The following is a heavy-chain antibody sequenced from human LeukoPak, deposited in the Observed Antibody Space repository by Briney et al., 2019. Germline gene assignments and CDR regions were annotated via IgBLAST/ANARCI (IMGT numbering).Heavy chain of an antibody. J-gene: IGHJ4*02. CDR2: IDPSVSYT. CDR1: GYSFTSYW. CDR3: AATTHSGWYYFHY. V-gene: IGHV5-10-1*01. Sequence: GESLEISCKGSGYSFTSYWISWVRQMPGKGLEWMGRIDPSVSYTKYSPSFQGHVTISADKSISTAYLQWSSLKASDTAMFYCAATTHSGWYYFHYWGQGTLVSLSS. D-gene: IGHD6-19*01.